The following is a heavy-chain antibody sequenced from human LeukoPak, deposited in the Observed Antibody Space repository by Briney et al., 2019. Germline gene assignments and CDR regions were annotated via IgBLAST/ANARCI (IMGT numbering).Heavy chain of an antibody. J-gene: IGHJ4*02. Sequence: GGSLRLSCAASGFTFGNYGMSWVRQAPGKGLEWVSGINWNGGSTGYADSVEGRFTIFRDNAKTSQYLQMNSLRVEDTALYYCARAQTYGDSRLLLDYWGQGTLVTVSS. CDR3: ARAQTYGDSRLLLDY. V-gene: IGHV3-20*04. CDR2: INWNGGST. D-gene: IGHD4-17*01. CDR1: GFTFGNYG.